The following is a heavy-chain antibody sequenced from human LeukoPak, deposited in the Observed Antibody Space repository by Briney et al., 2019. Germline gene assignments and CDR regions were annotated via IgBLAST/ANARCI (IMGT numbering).Heavy chain of an antibody. D-gene: IGHD3-22*01. J-gene: IGHJ4*02. CDR2: ISSSGSTI. CDR1: GFSFSNYW. V-gene: IGHV3-11*01. CDR3: ARALWYYDSSGYYYY. Sequence: GGSLRLSCAASGFSFSNYWMSWIRQAPGKGLEWVSYISSSGSTIYYADSVKGRFTISRDNAKNSLYLQMNSLRAEDTAVYYCARALWYYDSSGYYYYWGQGTLVTVSS.